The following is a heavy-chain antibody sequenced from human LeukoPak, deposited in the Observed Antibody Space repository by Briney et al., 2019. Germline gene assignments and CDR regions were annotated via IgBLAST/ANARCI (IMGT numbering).Heavy chain of an antibody. CDR1: GFTFSSYS. V-gene: IGHV3-21*01. Sequence: GGSLRLSCAASGFTFSSYSMNWVRQAPGKGLEWVSSISSSSSYIYYADSVKGRFTISRDNAKNSLYLQMNSLRAEDTAVYYCARDLAPTGIAAASTNWFDPWGQGTLVTVSS. CDR2: ISSSSSYI. CDR3: ARDLAPTGIAAASTNWFDP. D-gene: IGHD6-13*01. J-gene: IGHJ5*02.